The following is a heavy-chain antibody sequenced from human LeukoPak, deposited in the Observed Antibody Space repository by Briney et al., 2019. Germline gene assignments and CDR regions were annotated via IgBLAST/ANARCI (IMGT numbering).Heavy chain of an antibody. Sequence: PSETLSLTCAVYGGSFSGYYWSWIRQPPGKGLEWIGEINHSGSTNYNPSLKGRVTISVDTSKNQFSLKLSSVTAADTAVYYCARVGRLRNDYWGQGTLVTVSS. J-gene: IGHJ4*02. CDR3: ARVGRLRNDY. CDR2: INHSGST. CDR1: GGSFSGYY. V-gene: IGHV4-34*01. D-gene: IGHD4-17*01.